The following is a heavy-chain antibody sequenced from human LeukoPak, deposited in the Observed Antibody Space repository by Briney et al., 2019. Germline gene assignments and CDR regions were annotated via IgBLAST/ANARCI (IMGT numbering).Heavy chain of an antibody. D-gene: IGHD3-22*01. Sequence: SETLSLTCAVYGGSFSGYYWSWIRQPPGKGLEWIGEINHSGSTNYNPSLKSRVTISVDTSKNRFSLKLSSVTAADTAVYYCARDRDYYDSSGYLGSNTNWFDPWGQGTLVTVSS. CDR1: GGSFSGYY. J-gene: IGHJ5*02. V-gene: IGHV4-34*01. CDR2: INHSGST. CDR3: ARDRDYYDSSGYLGSNTNWFDP.